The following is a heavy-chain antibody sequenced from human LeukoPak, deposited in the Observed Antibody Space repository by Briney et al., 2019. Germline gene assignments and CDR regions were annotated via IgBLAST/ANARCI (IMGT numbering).Heavy chain of an antibody. J-gene: IGHJ3*01. CDR2: VYYTGRT. V-gene: IGHV4-59*08. Sequence: SETLSLTCTVSGGSTTGYYWSWIRQPPGKGLEWIAYVYYTGRTLYNPSLESRVTISVDTSKTQFSLTVTSVTAADTAVHYCARHMSVSYDAFDLWGRGTTVTVSS. CDR1: GGSTTGYY. D-gene: IGHD3-10*01. CDR3: ARHMSVSYDAFDL.